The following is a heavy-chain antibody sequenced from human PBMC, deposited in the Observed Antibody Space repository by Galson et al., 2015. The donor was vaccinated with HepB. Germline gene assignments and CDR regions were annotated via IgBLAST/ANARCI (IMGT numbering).Heavy chain of an antibody. CDR3: AKVFKYYDSRFNYFDY. V-gene: IGHV3-30*18. Sequence: SLRLSCAASGFTFSSYGMHWVRQAPGKGLEWVAVISYDGSNKYYADSVKGRFTISRDNSKNTLYLQMNSLRAEDTAVYYCAKVFKYYDSRFNYFDYWGQGTLVTVSS. CDR2: ISYDGSNK. J-gene: IGHJ4*02. D-gene: IGHD3-22*01. CDR1: GFTFSSYG.